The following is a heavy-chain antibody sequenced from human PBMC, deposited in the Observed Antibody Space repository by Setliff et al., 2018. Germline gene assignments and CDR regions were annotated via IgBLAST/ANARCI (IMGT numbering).Heavy chain of an antibody. CDR2: INHSGSS. Sequence: PSETLSLTCAVYGGSFSDYHWSWIRQTPGKGLEWIGKINHSGSSTYNPSLKSRVTISLYTSKSQFSLTLSPVTAADTAVYYCARGGGYNSGSYQGGFYYMDAWGKGTTVTVSS. V-gene: IGHV4-34*01. CDR3: ARGGGYNSGSYQGGFYYMDA. CDR1: GGSFSDYH. D-gene: IGHD6-19*01. J-gene: IGHJ6*03.